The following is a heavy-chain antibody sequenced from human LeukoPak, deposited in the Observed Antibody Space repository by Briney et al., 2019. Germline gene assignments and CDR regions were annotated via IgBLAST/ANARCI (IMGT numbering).Heavy chain of an antibody. CDR3: ARDPPPGGAARHFDY. CDR2: IYYSGST. J-gene: IGHJ4*02. CDR1: GGSISSSSYY. Sequence: PSETLSLTCTVSGGSISSSSYYWGWIRQPPGKGLEWIGSIYYSGSTYYNPSLKSRVTISVDTSKNQFSLKLSSVTAADTAVYYCARDPPPGGAARHFDYWGQGTLVTVSS. V-gene: IGHV4-39*07. D-gene: IGHD6-6*01.